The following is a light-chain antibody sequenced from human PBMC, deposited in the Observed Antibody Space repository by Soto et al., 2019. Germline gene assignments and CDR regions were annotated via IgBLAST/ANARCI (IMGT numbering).Light chain of an antibody. J-gene: IGKJ4*01. V-gene: IGKV3-15*01. CDR2: AAS. Sequence: EVVMTQSPATLSVSPGERATLSCRASETVSTNLAWYQQKPGQAPRLLIYAASTRATGIPARFSGSGSGTAFTLTISSLQSEDFAMYYCQQYEIQPGFGGGTKV. CDR1: ETVSTN. CDR3: QQYEIQPG.